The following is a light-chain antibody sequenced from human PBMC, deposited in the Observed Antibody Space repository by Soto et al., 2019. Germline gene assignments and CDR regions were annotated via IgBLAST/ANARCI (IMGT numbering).Light chain of an antibody. CDR1: SSDIGAYHY. CDR2: AVN. CDR3: NSYTNSDTVI. J-gene: IGLJ2*01. V-gene: IGLV2-14*01. Sequence: QSALTQAASVSGSPGQSITISCTGTSSDIGAYHYVSWYQQRPGKAPKVLIYAVNNRPSGISDRFSGSKSGNTASLTISGLQAEDEAVYYCNSYTNSDTVIFGGGTTVTVL.